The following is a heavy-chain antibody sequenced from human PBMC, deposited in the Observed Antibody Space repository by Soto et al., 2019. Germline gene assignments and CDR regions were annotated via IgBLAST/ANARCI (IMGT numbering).Heavy chain of an antibody. CDR3: ARDGHSSAPGFDY. CDR2: ISGYNGNT. D-gene: IGHD6-19*01. V-gene: IGHV1-18*01. Sequence: QVQLVQSGAEVKKPGASVKVSCKASGYTFTSYGISWVRQAPGQGLEWMGWISGYNGNTNYAQKLQGRVTMTIDTXTSTGYMELRSLRSDDTAVYFCARDGHSSAPGFDYWGQGTLVTVSS. J-gene: IGHJ4*02. CDR1: GYTFTSYG.